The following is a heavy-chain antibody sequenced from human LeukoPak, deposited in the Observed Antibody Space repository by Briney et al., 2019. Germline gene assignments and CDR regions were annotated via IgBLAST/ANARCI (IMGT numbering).Heavy chain of an antibody. Sequence: SVKVSCKASGGTFSSYAISWVRQAPGQGLEWMGGIIPIFGTANYAQKFQGRVTITADESTSTAYMELSSLRSEDTAVYYCARTVGPIVVVPAALNWFDSWGQGTLVTVSS. CDR2: IIPIFGTA. V-gene: IGHV1-69*13. CDR1: GGTFSSYA. J-gene: IGHJ5*01. D-gene: IGHD2-2*01. CDR3: ARTVGPIVVVPAALNWFDS.